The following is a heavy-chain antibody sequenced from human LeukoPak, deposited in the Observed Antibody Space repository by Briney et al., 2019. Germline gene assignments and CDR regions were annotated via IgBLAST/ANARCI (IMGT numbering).Heavy chain of an antibody. CDR2: IYHSGRT. CDR1: GYSISSAYY. V-gene: IGHV4-38-2*02. J-gene: IGHJ4*02. CDR3: ARCTSSSWFNY. Sequence: SETLSLTCSVSGYSISSAYYWGWIRQPPGKGLEWIGSIYHSGRTYYNPSLKSRVTMSVDTSKNQFSLKLSSVTAADTAVYYCARCTSSSWFNYWGQGALVTVSS. D-gene: IGHD6-13*01.